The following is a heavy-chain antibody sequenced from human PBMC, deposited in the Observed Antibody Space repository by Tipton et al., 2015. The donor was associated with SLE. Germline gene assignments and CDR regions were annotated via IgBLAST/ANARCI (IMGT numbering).Heavy chain of an antibody. CDR3: VKSGSHEDIVVVAAVTGDWFDP. CDR2: ISGSGGST. J-gene: IGHJ5*02. D-gene: IGHD2-15*01. Sequence: SLRLSCAASGFTFSSYAMTWVRQAPGKGLEWVSAISGSGGSTYYADSVKGRFTISRDNSQNTLYLQMSSLRAEDTAVYYCVKSGSHEDIVVVAAVTGDWFDPWGQGTLVTVSS. V-gene: IGHV3-23*01. CDR1: GFTFSSYA.